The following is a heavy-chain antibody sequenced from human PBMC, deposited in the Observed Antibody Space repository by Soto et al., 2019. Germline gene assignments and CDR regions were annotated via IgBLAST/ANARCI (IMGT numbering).Heavy chain of an antibody. CDR3: ARVHKDYEILTGYYRGGWFDP. J-gene: IGHJ5*01. CDR1: GGSISSGGYY. D-gene: IGHD3-9*01. Sequence: QVQLQESGPGLVKPSQTLSLTCTVSGGSISSGGYYWSWILQHPGKGLEWIGYVYYSGSTSYNPSLNSRVTISVDTSKNQFSLKLSSVTAADTAVYYCARVHKDYEILTGYYRGGWFDPRGQGALVTVSS. V-gene: IGHV4-31*03. CDR2: VYYSGST.